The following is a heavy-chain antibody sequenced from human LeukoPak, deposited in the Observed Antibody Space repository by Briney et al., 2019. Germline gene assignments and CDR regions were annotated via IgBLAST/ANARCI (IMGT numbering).Heavy chain of an antibody. CDR2: ISYDGSNK. CDR3: AKDPCDY. J-gene: IGHJ4*02. CDR1: GFTFSSYG. V-gene: IGHV3-30*18. Sequence: TGGSLRLSCAASGFTFSSYGMHGVRQAPGKGLEWVAVISYDGSNKYYADSVKGRFTISRDNSKNTLYLQMNSLRAEDTAVYYCAKDPCDYWGQGTLVTVSS.